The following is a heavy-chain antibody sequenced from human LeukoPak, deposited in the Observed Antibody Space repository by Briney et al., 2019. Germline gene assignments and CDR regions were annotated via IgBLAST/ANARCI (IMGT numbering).Heavy chain of an antibody. CDR1: GYTFTSYG. D-gene: IGHD6-19*01. V-gene: IGHV1-18*01. CDR2: ISAYNGNT. CDR3: ARDYPIAVAGMNFYYYYGMDV. J-gene: IGHJ6*02. Sequence: ASVKASCKASGYTFTSYGISWVRQAPGQGLEWMGWISAYNGNTNYAQKLQGRVTMTTDTSTSTAYMELRSLRSDDTAVYYCARDYPIAVAGMNFYYYYGMDVWGQGTTVTVSS.